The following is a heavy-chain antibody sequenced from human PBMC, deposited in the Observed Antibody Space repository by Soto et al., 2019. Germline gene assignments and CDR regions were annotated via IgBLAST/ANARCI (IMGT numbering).Heavy chain of an antibody. CDR1: GFTFSNAW. J-gene: IGHJ4*02. CDR2: IKSKTDGGTT. Sequence: PGGSLRLSCAASGFTFSNAWMSWVRQAPGKGLEWVGRIKSKTDGGTTDYAAPVKGRFTISRDDSKNTLYLQMNSLKTEDTAVYYCTTAPVGYSYVDYWGQGTLVTVSS. D-gene: IGHD5-18*01. V-gene: IGHV3-15*01. CDR3: TTAPVGYSYVDY.